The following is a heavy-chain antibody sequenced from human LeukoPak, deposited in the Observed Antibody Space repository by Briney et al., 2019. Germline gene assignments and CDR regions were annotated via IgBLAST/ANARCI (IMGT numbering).Heavy chain of an antibody. Sequence: PGGSLRLSCAASGFAFSSYWMSWVRQAPGKGLEWVANIKRDGSDTYYVDSVKGRFTISRDNAKNSLYLQLNSLRAEDTAVYYCARDANYYDSRWENYFNYWGQGTLVTVSS. J-gene: IGHJ4*02. CDR3: ARDANYYDSRWENYFNY. D-gene: IGHD3-22*01. CDR2: IKRDGSDT. V-gene: IGHV3-7*01. CDR1: GFAFSSYW.